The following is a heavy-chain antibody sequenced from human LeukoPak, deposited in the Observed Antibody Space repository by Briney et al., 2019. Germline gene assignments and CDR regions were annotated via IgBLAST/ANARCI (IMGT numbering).Heavy chain of an antibody. V-gene: IGHV3-23*01. CDR2: ISGSGGST. Sequence: PGGSLRLSCAASGFTFSSYAMSWVRQAPGKGLEWVSAISGSGGSTYYADSVKGRFTISGDNSKNTLYLQMNSLRAEDTAVYYCAAVPLLRYFDWSPGPYYYYGMDVWGQGTTVTVSS. D-gene: IGHD3-9*01. CDR3: AAVPLLRYFDWSPGPYYYYGMDV. CDR1: GFTFSSYA. J-gene: IGHJ6*02.